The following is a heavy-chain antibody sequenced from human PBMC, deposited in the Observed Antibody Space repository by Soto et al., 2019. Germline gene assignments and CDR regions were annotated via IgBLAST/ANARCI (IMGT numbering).Heavy chain of an antibody. J-gene: IGHJ5*02. CDR1: GDSIGTYY. V-gene: IGHV4-59*01. D-gene: IGHD3-16*01. CDR2: VHYCGST. CDR3: ARESEGGDLHDWFDP. Sequence: QVQLRESGPGLVKPSETLSLTCSVSGDSIGTYYWSWVRQPPGKGLEWIGFVHYCGSTQYNPSLKGRVTMSMDTSKNQLSLKLRSVTAADTAVYYCARESEGGDLHDWFDPWGQGTLVTVSS.